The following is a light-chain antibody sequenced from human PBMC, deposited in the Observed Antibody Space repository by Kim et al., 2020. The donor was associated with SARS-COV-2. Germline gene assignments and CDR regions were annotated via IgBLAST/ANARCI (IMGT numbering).Light chain of an antibody. CDR3: QVWDSSPVI. CDR1: NIGSKN. Sequence: SVARGQTASITCGGNNIGSKNVHWYQQKPGQAPVLVIYRDGDRPSGIPERFSGSNSGNTATLTISRAQAGDEADYYCQVWDSSPVIFGGGTQLTVL. V-gene: IGLV3-9*01. J-gene: IGLJ2*01. CDR2: RDG.